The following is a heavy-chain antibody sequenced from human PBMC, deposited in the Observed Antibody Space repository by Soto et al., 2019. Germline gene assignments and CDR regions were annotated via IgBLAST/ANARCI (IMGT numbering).Heavy chain of an antibody. CDR2: IGGSGGST. Sequence: EVQLLESGGGLVQPGGSLRLSCAASGFTFSSYAMSWVREAPGKGLEWVSAIGGSGGSTYYADSEKGRFTRSRDNSKKTLYLQMHSPRAEDTAVYYCAKFEKGYHYDSSGYCFDHWGQGTLVTVSS. CDR3: AKFEKGYHYDSSGYCFDH. J-gene: IGHJ4*02. V-gene: IGHV3-23*01. CDR1: GFTFSSYA. D-gene: IGHD3-22*01.